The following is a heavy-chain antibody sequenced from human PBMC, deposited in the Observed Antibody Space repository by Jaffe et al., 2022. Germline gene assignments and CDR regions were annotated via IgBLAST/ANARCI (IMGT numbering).Heavy chain of an antibody. Sequence: QVQLVQSGAEVKKPGSSVKVSCKASGGTFSSYTISWVRQAPGQGLEWMGRIIPILGIANYAQKFQGRVTITADKSTSTAYMELSSLRSEDTAVYYCARAADDYGDYGWGGGYSFDYWGQGTLVTVSS. J-gene: IGHJ4*02. CDR3: ARAADDYGDYGWGGGYSFDY. CDR2: IIPILGIA. V-gene: IGHV1-69*02. D-gene: IGHD4-17*01. CDR1: GGTFSSYT.